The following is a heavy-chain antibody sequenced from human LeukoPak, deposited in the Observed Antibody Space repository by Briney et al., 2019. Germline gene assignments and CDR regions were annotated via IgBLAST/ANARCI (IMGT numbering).Heavy chain of an antibody. J-gene: IGHJ4*02. CDR3: ARVEAVAGTHPGFDY. CDR1: GYTFTSYG. D-gene: IGHD6-19*01. CDR2: ISAYNGNT. V-gene: IGHV1-18*04. Sequence: GASVKVSCKASGYTFTSYGISWVRQAPGQGLEWMGWISAYNGNTNYAQKLQGRVTMTTDTSTSTAYMELRSLRSDDTAVYYCARVEAVAGTHPGFDYWGQGTLVTVSS.